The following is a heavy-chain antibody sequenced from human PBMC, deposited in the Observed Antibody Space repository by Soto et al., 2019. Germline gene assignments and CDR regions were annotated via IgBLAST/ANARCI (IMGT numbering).Heavy chain of an antibody. D-gene: IGHD1-26*01. V-gene: IGHV3-48*01. CDR3: ARGPMRVGAISS. J-gene: IGHJ5*02. CDR1: GFNFNTHS. CDR2: ISSGSSTI. Sequence: EVQLVESGGGLVQPGGSLRLSCAASGFNFNTHSMNWVRQTPGKGLEWISYISSGSSTIYYADSVKGRFTISRHNAKNSVYLQMTSLRAEDTAVYYCARGPMRVGAISSWGQGTLVTVSS.